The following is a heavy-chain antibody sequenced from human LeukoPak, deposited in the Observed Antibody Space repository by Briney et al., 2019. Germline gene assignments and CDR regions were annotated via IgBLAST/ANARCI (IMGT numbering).Heavy chain of an antibody. Sequence: SETLSLTCTVSGGSIRTHYWGWIRQPPGKGLEWIAYIYQSGNTNHNPSLKSRVTMSVDTSKNQFSLKLSSVTAADTAVYYCARDADGYLDYWGQGTLVTVSS. J-gene: IGHJ4*02. CDR1: GGSIRTHY. CDR3: ARDADGYLDY. CDR2: IYQSGNT. D-gene: IGHD3-22*01. V-gene: IGHV4-59*11.